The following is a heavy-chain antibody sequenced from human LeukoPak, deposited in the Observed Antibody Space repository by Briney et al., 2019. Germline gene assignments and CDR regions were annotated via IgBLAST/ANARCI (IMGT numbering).Heavy chain of an antibody. CDR3: ARGRITMVRGVRTFDY. V-gene: IGHV4-34*01. Sequence: PSETLSLTCAVYGGSFSGYYWSWIRQPPGKGVEWIGEINHRGSTNYNPSLKSRVTISVDTSKNQFSLKLSSVTAADTAVYYCARGRITMVRGVRTFDYWGQGTLVTVSS. D-gene: IGHD3-10*01. J-gene: IGHJ4*02. CDR2: INHRGST. CDR1: GGSFSGYY.